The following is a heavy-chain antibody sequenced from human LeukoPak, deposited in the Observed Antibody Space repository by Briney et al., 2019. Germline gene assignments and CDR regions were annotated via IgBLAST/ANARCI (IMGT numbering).Heavy chain of an antibody. CDR2: INHSGST. D-gene: IGHD6-19*01. CDR1: GGSFSGYY. CDR3: ARLSGPIAVANRGYYYGMDV. V-gene: IGHV4-34*01. J-gene: IGHJ6*02. Sequence: SETLSLTCAVYGGSFSGYYWSWIRQPPGKGLEWIGEINHSGSTNYNPSLKSRATISVDTSKNQFSLKLSSVTAADTAVYYCARLSGPIAVANRGYYYGMDVWGQGTTVTVSS.